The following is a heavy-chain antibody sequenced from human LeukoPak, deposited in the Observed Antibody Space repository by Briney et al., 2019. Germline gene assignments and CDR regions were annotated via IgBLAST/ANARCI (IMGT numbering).Heavy chain of an antibody. CDR3: ARHGVDTAMVTRFRYYYYGMDV. J-gene: IGHJ6*02. D-gene: IGHD5-18*01. CDR1: GGSISSYY. CDR2: IYYSGST. V-gene: IGHV4-59*08. Sequence: SETLSLTCTVSGGSISSYYWSWIRQPPGKGLEWIGYIYYSGSTNYKPSLKSRVTISVDTSKNQFSLKLSSVTAADTAVYYCARHGVDTAMVTRFRYYYYGMDVWGQGTTVTVSS.